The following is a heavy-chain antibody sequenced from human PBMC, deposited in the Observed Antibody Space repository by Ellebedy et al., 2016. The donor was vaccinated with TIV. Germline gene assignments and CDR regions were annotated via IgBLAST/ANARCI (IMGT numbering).Heavy chain of an antibody. D-gene: IGHD6-13*01. CDR2: IKHSGST. V-gene: IGHV4-34*01. Sequence: MPSETLSLTCAVYGGSFSGYYWSWIRQPPGKGLEWIGEIKHSGSTNYNPSLKSRVTVSVDTSKNQFSLKLSSVTAADTAVYYCARAPPGIAAAGTGADFDYWGQGTLVTVSS. CDR1: GGSFSGYY. J-gene: IGHJ4*02. CDR3: ARAPPGIAAAGTGADFDY.